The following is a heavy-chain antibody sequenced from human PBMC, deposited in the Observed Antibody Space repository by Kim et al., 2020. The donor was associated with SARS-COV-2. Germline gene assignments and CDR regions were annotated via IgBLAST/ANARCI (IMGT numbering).Heavy chain of an antibody. CDR1: GGSISSYY. Sequence: SETLSLTCTVSGGSISSYYWSWIRQPPGKGLEWIGYIYNSGSTNYNPSLKSRVTISVDTSKNQFSLKLSSVTAADTAVYYCARTETPMVGGTFDIWGQGTMVTVSS. CDR3: ARTETPMVGGTFDI. J-gene: IGHJ3*02. V-gene: IGHV4-59*01. CDR2: IYNSGST. D-gene: IGHD5-18*01.